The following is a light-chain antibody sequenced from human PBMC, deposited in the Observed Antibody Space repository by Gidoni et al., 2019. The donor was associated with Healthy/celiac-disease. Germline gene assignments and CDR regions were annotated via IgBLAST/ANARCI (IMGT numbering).Light chain of an antibody. V-gene: IGKV1-9*01. J-gene: IGKJ3*01. CDR3: QQLNSYPHT. CDR2: AAS. Sequence: DIKLTQSPSFLSASVGDRVTITCRASQGISSYLAWYQQKPVKAPKLLIYAASTLQSGVPSRFSGSGSGTEFTLTISSLQPEDFATYYCQQLNSYPHTFGPGTKVDIK. CDR1: QGISSY.